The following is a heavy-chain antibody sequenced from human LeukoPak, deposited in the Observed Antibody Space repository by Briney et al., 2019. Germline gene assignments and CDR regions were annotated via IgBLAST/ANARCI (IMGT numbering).Heavy chain of an antibody. CDR3: ASILGATGAFDI. Sequence: ASVKVSCKASGYTFTSYYMHWVRQAPGQGLEWMGIINPSGGSTSYAQKFQGRVTMTRDMSTSTVYMELSSLRSEDTAVYYCASILGATGAFDIWGQGTMVTVSS. CDR1: GYTFTSYY. D-gene: IGHD1-26*01. V-gene: IGHV1-46*01. J-gene: IGHJ3*02. CDR2: INPSGGST.